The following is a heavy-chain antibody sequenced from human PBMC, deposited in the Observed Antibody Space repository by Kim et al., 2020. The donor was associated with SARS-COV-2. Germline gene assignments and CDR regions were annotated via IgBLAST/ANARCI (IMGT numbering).Heavy chain of an antibody. J-gene: IGHJ6*02. V-gene: IGHV1-8*01. D-gene: IGHD3-22*01. CDR2: MNPNSGNT. Sequence: ASVKVSCKASGYTFTSYDINWVRQATGQGLEWMGWMNPNSGNTGYAQKFQGRVTMTRNTSISTAYMELSSLRSEDTAVYYCARSVIRFVRVVTYYYYGMDVWGQGTTVTVSS. CDR3: ARSVIRFVRVVTYYYYGMDV. CDR1: GYTFTSYD.